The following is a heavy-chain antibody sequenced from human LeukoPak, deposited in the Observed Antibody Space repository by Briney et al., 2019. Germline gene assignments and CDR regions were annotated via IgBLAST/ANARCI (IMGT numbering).Heavy chain of an antibody. CDR2: ISSGSTYI. D-gene: IGHD3-22*01. CDR3: ARDPFYYDAAGSDDY. CDR1: EFTFNSYS. J-gene: IGHJ4*02. Sequence: GGSLRLSCAASEFTFNSYSFNWIRQPPGGRLEWVSSISSGSTYIYYSDSVKGRFTVSRDNAKNSLFLQMNNLRVEDTAVYYCARDPFYYDAAGSDDYWGQGTLVTVSS. V-gene: IGHV3-21*01.